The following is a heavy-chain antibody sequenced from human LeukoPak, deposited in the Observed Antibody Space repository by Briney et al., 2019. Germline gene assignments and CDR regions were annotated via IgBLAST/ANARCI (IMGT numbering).Heavy chain of an antibody. CDR3: ARENGDYPFDY. D-gene: IGHD4-17*01. CDR1: GFTSSSYE. Sequence: PGGSLRLSCAASGFTSSSYEMNWVRQAPGKGLEWVSYISSSGSTIYYADSVKGRFTISRDNAKNSLYLQMNSLRAEDTAVYYCARENGDYPFDYWGQGTLVTVSS. V-gene: IGHV3-48*03. J-gene: IGHJ4*02. CDR2: ISSSGSTI.